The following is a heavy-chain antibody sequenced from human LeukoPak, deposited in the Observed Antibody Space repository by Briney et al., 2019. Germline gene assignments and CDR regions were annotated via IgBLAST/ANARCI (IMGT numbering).Heavy chain of an antibody. CDR3: AGGSAYNWFDP. CDR1: GFTFRTHW. J-gene: IGHJ5*02. CDR2: IKEDGSEK. V-gene: IGHV3-7*01. Sequence: PGGSLRLSCAASGFTFRTHWMSWVRQAPGKGLEWVANIKEDGSEKHYVDSVKGRFTISRDSAKNSLYLQMNSLRAEDTAVYYCAGGSAYNWFDPWGQGTLVTVSS.